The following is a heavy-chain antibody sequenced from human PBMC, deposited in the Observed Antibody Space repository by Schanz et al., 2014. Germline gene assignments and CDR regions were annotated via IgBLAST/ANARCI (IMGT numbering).Heavy chain of an antibody. CDR1: GFTFSSYG. CDR3: ARLATSKSRLGDAVDI. D-gene: IGHD6-6*01. Sequence: QVQLVESGGGVVQPGRSLRLSCAASGFTFSSYGMHWVRQVPGKGLEWVAVTSYDGNNKYYADSVQGRFTLSKDFSKDTLYLQLISLRPEDTAVYYCARLATSKSRLGDAVDIWGQGTMVTVSS. J-gene: IGHJ3*02. V-gene: IGHV3-30*19. CDR2: TSYDGNNK.